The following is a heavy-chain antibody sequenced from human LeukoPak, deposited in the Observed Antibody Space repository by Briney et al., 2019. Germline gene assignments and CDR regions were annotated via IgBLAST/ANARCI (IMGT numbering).Heavy chain of an antibody. CDR3: AVSSGSLAEYFQH. CDR1: GGSISSGGYY. V-gene: IGHV4-31*03. D-gene: IGHD3-22*01. J-gene: IGHJ1*01. CDR2: IYYSGST. Sequence: SETLSLTCTVSGGSISSGGYYWSWIRQHPGKGLEWIGYIYYSGSTYYNPYLKSRVTISGDTSKNQFSLKLSSVTAADTAVYYCAVSSGSLAEYFQHWGQGTLVTVSS.